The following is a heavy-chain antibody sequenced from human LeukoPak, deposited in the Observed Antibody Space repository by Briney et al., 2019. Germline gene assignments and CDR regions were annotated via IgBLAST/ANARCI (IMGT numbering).Heavy chain of an antibody. CDR3: ARGSEGYCSGGGCYYGMDV. V-gene: IGHV3-21*01. Sequence: GGSLRLSCAASAFTFSSYAMSWVRQAPGKGLERVSYISSSSSYIYYADSVKGRFTTSRDNAENSLYLQMNSLRAEDTAVYYCARGSEGYCSGGGCYYGMDVWGQGTTVTVSS. CDR2: ISSSSSYI. D-gene: IGHD2-15*01. CDR1: AFTFSSYA. J-gene: IGHJ6*01.